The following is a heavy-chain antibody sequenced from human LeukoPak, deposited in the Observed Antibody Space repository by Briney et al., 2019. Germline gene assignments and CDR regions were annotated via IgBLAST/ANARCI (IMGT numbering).Heavy chain of an antibody. CDR2: IIPIFGTA. CDR1: GGTFSSYA. Sequence: ASVKVSCKASGGTFSSYAISWVRQAPGQGLEWMGGIIPIFGTANYAQKFQGRVTITADESTSTAYMELSSLRSGDTAVYYCARGLDSTVRLYYYYYYMDVWGKGTTVTVSS. D-gene: IGHD4-11*01. V-gene: IGHV1-69*13. CDR3: ARGLDSTVRLYYYYYYMDV. J-gene: IGHJ6*03.